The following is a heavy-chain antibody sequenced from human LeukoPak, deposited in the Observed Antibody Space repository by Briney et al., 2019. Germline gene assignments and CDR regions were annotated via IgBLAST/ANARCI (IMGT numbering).Heavy chain of an antibody. V-gene: IGHV4-4*07. CDR1: GASISNLY. CDR3: ARDSGTTGEVKFDP. D-gene: IGHD3-10*01. Sequence: SETLSLTCTVSGASISNLYLSWIRQPAGKGLEWIGRLYDSGSTNYNPSLKSRVTMSVDTSTNQFFLKMTSVTAADTGVYSCARDSGTTGEVKFDPWGQGTLVTVSS. CDR2: LYDSGST. J-gene: IGHJ5*02.